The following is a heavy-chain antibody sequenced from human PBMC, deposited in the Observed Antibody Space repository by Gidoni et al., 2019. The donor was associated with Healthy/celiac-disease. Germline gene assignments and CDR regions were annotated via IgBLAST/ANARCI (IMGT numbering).Heavy chain of an antibody. CDR3: ARSIYYYDSSGYYYEVYAMDV. D-gene: IGHD3-22*01. J-gene: IGHJ6*02. V-gene: IGHV1-2*04. CDR1: GSTFTGYY. CDR2: IKPNRGGT. Sequence: QVQLVQSGAEVKKPGASVKVSCKASGSTFTGYYMHWVRQAPGQGLEGMGWIKPNRGGTNYAQKFQGWGTMTRDTSISTAYMGLSRLRSDDTAVDYCARSIYYYDSSGYYYEVYAMDVWGQGTTVTVSS.